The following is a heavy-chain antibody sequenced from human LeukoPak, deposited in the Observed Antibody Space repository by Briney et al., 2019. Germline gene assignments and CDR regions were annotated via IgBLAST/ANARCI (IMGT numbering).Heavy chain of an antibody. CDR1: GYTFTSYD. CDR3: ARGKKDIVLMVYATTKYYYYYYMDV. J-gene: IGHJ6*03. D-gene: IGHD2-8*01. Sequence: ASVKVSCKASGYTFTSYDINWVRQATGQGLEWMGWVNPNSGNTGYAQKFQGRVTITRNTSISTAYMELSSLRSEDTAVYYCARGKKDIVLMVYATTKYYYYYYMDVWGKGTTVTVSS. CDR2: VNPNSGNT. V-gene: IGHV1-8*03.